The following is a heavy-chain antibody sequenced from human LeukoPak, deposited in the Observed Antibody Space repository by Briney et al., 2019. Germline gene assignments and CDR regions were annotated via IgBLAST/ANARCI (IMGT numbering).Heavy chain of an antibody. J-gene: IGHJ4*02. V-gene: IGHV3-30*04. CDR3: ARAQGHYYDSSAYVYYFDY. Sequence: PGGSLRLSCAASGFTFSSYAMHWVRQAPGKGLEWVAVISYDGSNKYYADSVKGRFTISRDNSKNTLYLQMNSLRAEDMAVYYCARAQGHYYDSSAYVYYFDYWGQGTLVTVSS. CDR2: ISYDGSNK. CDR1: GFTFSSYA. D-gene: IGHD3-22*01.